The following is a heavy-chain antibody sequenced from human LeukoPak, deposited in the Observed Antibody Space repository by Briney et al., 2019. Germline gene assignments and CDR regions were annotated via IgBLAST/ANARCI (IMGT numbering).Heavy chain of an antibody. Sequence: PGGSLRLSCAASGFTVSSNYMSWVRQAPGKGLEWVSVIYSGGSTYYADSVKGRFTISRDNAKNTLYLQMNSLRAEDTAVYYCARAGFTISPFDYWGQGTLVTVSS. CDR2: IYSGGST. V-gene: IGHV3-53*01. D-gene: IGHD5-24*01. CDR1: GFTVSSNY. CDR3: ARAGFTISPFDY. J-gene: IGHJ4*02.